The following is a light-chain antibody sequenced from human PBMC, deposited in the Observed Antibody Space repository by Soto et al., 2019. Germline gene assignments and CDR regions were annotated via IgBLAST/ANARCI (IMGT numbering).Light chain of an antibody. V-gene: IGKV3-20*01. CDR1: QSVSSNQ. Sequence: EIVLTQSPGTVSLSPGEGASLSCRASQSVSSNQIAWYQQRPGQTPRLLMYGTSSRAPGIPDRFSGSGSGTGFTLTIRRLEPEDFAVYYCQQYGSSPRSITFGQGTRLEIK. CDR2: GTS. CDR3: QQYGSSPRSIT. J-gene: IGKJ5*01.